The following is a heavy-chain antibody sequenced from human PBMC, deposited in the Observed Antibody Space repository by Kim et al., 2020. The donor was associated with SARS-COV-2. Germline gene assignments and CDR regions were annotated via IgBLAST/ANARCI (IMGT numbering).Heavy chain of an antibody. Sequence: GGSLRLSCAASGFTFSSYWMSWVRQAPGKGLEWVANIKQDGSEKYYVDSVKGRFTISRDNAKNSLYLQMNSLRAEDTAVYYCAGSGRGYYYGMDVWGQGTTVTVSS. CDR1: GFTFSSYW. CDR2: IKQDGSEK. V-gene: IGHV3-7*01. J-gene: IGHJ6*02. D-gene: IGHD3-10*01. CDR3: AGSGRGYYYGMDV.